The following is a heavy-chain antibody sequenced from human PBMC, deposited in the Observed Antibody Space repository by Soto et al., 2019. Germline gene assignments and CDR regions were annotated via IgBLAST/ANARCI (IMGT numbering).Heavy chain of an antibody. V-gene: IGHV3-53*01. CDR3: ASSSSWYFEYFQH. CDR2: IYSGGST. D-gene: IGHD6-13*01. Sequence: GGSLRLSCAASGFTVSSNYMSWVRQAPGKGLEWVSVIYSGGSTYYADSVKGRFTISRDNSKNTLYLQMNSLRAEDTAVYYCASSSSWYFEYFQHWGQGTLVTVSS. CDR1: GFTVSSNY. J-gene: IGHJ1*01.